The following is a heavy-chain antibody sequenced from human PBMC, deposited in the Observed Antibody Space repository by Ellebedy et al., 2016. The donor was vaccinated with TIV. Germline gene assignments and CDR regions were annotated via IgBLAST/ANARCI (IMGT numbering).Heavy chain of an antibody. CDR3: ARHGILGATRPYYFDY. Sequence: SETLSLTCTVSGGSISSSSYYWGWIRQPPGKGLEWIGSIYYSGSTYSNPSLKSRVTISVDTSKNQFSLKLSSVTAADTAVYYCARHGILGATRPYYFDYWGQGTLVTVSS. V-gene: IGHV4-39*01. CDR2: IYYSGST. CDR1: GGSISSSSYY. J-gene: IGHJ4*02. D-gene: IGHD1-26*01.